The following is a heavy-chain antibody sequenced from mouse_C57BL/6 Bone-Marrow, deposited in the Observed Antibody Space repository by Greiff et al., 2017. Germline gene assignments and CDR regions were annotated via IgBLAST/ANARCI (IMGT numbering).Heavy chain of an antibody. CDR3: AREGLRRETAMDY. CDR1: GYTFTSYW. Sequence: VQLQQPGAELVKPGASVKLSCKASGYTFTSYWMQWVKQRPGQGLEWIGEIDPSDSYTNYNQKFKGKATVTVDTSSSTASMQRSSLTSEDSAVYYCAREGLRRETAMDYWGQGTSVTVSS. D-gene: IGHD2-2*01. CDR2: IDPSDSYT. J-gene: IGHJ4*01. V-gene: IGHV1-50*01.